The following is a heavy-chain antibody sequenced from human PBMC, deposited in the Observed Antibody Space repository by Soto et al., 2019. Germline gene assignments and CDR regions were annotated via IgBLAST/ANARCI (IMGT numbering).Heavy chain of an antibody. D-gene: IGHD1-7*01. CDR2: INPNSGGT. CDR3: ARASFWNLHDYYYYGMDV. V-gene: IGHV1-2*04. J-gene: IGHJ6*02. CDR1: GYTFTGYY. Sequence: ASVKVSCKASGYTFTGYYMHWVRQAPGQGLEWMGWINPNSGGTNYAQKFQGWVTMTRDTSISTAYMELSRLRSDDTAVYYCARASFWNLHDYYYYGMDVWGQGTTVTVSS.